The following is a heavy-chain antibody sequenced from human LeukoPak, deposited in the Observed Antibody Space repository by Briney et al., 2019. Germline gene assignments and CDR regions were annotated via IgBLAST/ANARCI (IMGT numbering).Heavy chain of an antibody. V-gene: IGHV4-34*01. CDR2: INHCGST. CDR3: AGGHVSCSSTSCYTESYNWFDP. Sequence: SETLSLTCAVYGGSFSGYYWSWIRQPPGKGLEWIGEINHCGSTNYNPSLKSRVTISVDTSKNQFSLKLSSVTAADTAVYYCAGGHVSCSSTSCYTESYNWFDPWGQGTLVTVSS. J-gene: IGHJ5*02. D-gene: IGHD2-2*02. CDR1: GGSFSGYY.